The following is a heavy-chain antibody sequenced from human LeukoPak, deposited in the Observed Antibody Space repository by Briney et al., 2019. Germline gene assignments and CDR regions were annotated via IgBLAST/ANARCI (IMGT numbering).Heavy chain of an antibody. Sequence: ASLNVSCQASGYGLTDYYVHWIRRAPGQGGEWMGWINPSSGATIYAQKFQGRVTMTRDTFTTTAYMEIKSLVSDDTAVYYCARGWQINSSGGFVDPWGQGTLVTVSS. CDR1: GYGLTDYY. CDR3: ARGWQINSSGGFVDP. V-gene: IGHV1-2*02. J-gene: IGHJ5*02. CDR2: INPSSGAT. D-gene: IGHD6-6*01.